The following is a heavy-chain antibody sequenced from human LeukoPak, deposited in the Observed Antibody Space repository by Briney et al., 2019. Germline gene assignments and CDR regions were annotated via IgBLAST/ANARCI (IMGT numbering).Heavy chain of an antibody. CDR2: ITSTGTTT. Sequence: GASVRVSFKASGYNLNTYHMHWVRQAPGQGLEWMGIITSTGTTTICAQKFQGRVTMTRDTSTSTVYMDLSGLRSDDTAVYYCATEYVRTHYFDWWGQGTLVTVSS. D-gene: IGHD3-16*01. CDR3: ATEYVRTHYFDW. CDR1: GYNLNTYH. V-gene: IGHV1-46*02. J-gene: IGHJ4*02.